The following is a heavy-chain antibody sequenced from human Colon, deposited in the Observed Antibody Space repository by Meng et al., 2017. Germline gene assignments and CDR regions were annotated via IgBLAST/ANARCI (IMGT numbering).Heavy chain of an antibody. CDR1: AYTFSRYA. D-gene: IGHD3-9*01. CDR2: INAGNGNT. J-gene: IGHJ4*02. Sequence: QAQLVRFGAEVMKPGASVKVSCKASAYTFSRYAMHWVRQAPGQRLEWMRWINAGNGNTTRDTSATTTYMELSSLRSEDTAYGYYNNAGWGDDYWGQRTLVTVSS. CDR3: NNAGWGDDY. V-gene: IGHV1-3*01.